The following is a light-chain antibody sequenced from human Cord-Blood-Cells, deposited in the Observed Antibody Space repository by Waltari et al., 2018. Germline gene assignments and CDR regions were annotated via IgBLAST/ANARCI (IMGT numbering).Light chain of an antibody. J-gene: IGKJ4*01. CDR2: AAS. Sequence: DIQITQYPSSLSASVGDRVTITCRESQSITSYLNWYQQKPGKAPKLLIYAASSLQSGVPSSFSCSGSGTDFTLTISSLQPEDFATYYCQQSYSTPGTFGGGTKVEIK. CDR3: QQSYSTPGT. CDR1: QSITSY. V-gene: IGKV1-39*01.